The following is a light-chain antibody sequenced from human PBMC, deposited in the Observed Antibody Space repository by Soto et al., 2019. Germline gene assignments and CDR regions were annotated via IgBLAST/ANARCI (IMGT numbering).Light chain of an antibody. CDR1: SSDVGGYNY. V-gene: IGLV2-8*01. Sequence: QSALTQPPSASGSPGQSVTISCTGTSSDVGGYNYVSWYQQHPGKAPKLMIYEVSKRPSGVPDRFSGSKSGNTASLPVSGLQAEDEADSYCSSYAGSNNIMFGGGTKLTVL. J-gene: IGLJ3*02. CDR3: SSYAGSNNIM. CDR2: EVS.